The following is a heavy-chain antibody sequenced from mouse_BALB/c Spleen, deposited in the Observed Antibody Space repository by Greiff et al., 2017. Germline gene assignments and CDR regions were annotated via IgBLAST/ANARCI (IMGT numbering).Heavy chain of an antibody. CDR1: GYAFTNYL. CDR2: INPGSGGT. J-gene: IGHJ2*01. Sequence: VQLQQSGAELVRPGTSVKVSCKASGYAFTNYLIEWVKQRPGQGLEWIGVINPGSGGTNYNEKFKGKATLTADKSSSTAYMQLSSLTSDDSAVYFCARAGSYVLLDYWGQGTTLTVSS. D-gene: IGHD1-1*02. CDR3: ARAGSYVLLDY. V-gene: IGHV1-54*01.